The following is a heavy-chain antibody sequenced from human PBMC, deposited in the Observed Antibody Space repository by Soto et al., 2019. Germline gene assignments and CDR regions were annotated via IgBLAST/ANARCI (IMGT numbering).Heavy chain of an antibody. CDR2: IYHSGST. CDR1: GGSISSGGYS. J-gene: IGHJ5*02. V-gene: IGHV4-30-2*01. Sequence: QLQLQESGSGLVKPSQTLSLTCAVSGGSISSGGYSWSWIRQPPGKGLEWIGYIYHSGSTYYNPSLKSRVTISVDRSKNKFSLKLSSVTAADTAVYYCASRYYDILTGSHWFDPWGQGTLVTVSS. CDR3: ASRYYDILTGSHWFDP. D-gene: IGHD3-9*01.